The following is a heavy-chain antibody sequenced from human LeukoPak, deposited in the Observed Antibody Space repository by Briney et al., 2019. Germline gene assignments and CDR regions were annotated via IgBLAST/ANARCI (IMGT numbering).Heavy chain of an antibody. D-gene: IGHD3-3*01. J-gene: IGHJ4*02. V-gene: IGHV3-23*01. Sequence: GGSLRLSCLASGFTFSDCDMSWVRPSPGKGPEWVSAITSSGGTSFYADSVKGRFTISRGNSKSTMYLQMSGLRADDTAVYYCAEIGSGNKFDFWGQGTLVTVSS. CDR2: ITSSGGTS. CDR1: GFTFSDCD. CDR3: AEIGSGNKFDF.